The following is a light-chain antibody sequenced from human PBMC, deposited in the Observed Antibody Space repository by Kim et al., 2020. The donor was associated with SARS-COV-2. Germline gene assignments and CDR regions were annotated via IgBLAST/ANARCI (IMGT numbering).Light chain of an antibody. V-gene: IGKV3-11*01. CDR2: DAS. Sequence: PGERATLSCRARQSVTTYLAWYQQRPGQAPRLLIYDASNRASGIPARFSGSGYGTDFTLTISSLEPDDFAVYYCHQRSAWPLTFGGGTKVDIK. CDR3: HQRSAWPLT. CDR1: QSVTTY. J-gene: IGKJ4*01.